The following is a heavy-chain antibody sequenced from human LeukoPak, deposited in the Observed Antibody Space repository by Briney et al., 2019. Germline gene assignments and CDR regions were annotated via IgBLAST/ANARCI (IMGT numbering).Heavy chain of an antibody. D-gene: IGHD5-12*01. CDR1: GVSISPYY. CDR2: IYYSGST. CDR3: ARERIVATIGFDY. J-gene: IGHJ4*02. Sequence: SETLSLTCAVSGVSISPYYWAWIRQPPGKGLEWIGSIYYSGSTYYNPSLKSRVTISVDTSKNQFSLKLSSVTAADTAVYYCARERIVATIGFDYWSQGTLVTISS. V-gene: IGHV4-39*07.